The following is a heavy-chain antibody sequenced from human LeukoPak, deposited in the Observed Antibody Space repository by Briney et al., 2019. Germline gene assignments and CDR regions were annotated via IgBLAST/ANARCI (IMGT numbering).Heavy chain of an antibody. D-gene: IGHD3-22*01. CDR3: ARRRYYYDSSGYSKMYYFDY. CDR1: GYSFTSYW. CDR2: IYPGDSDT. J-gene: IGHJ4*02. V-gene: IGHV5-51*01. Sequence: GESLKISCKGSGYSFTSYWIGWVRQMPGKGLEWMGIIYPGDSDTRYSPSFQGQVTISVDKSISTAYLQWSSLKASDTAMYYCARRRYYYDSSGYSKMYYFDYWGQGTLVTVSS.